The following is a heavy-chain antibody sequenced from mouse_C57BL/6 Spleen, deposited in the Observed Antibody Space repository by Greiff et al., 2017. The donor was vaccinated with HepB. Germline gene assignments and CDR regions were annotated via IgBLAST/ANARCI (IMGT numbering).Heavy chain of an antibody. D-gene: IGHD1-1*01. Sequence: QVQLKESGAELARPGASVKLSCKASGYTFTSYGISWVKQRTGQGLEWIGEIYPRSGNTYYNEKFKGKATLTADKSSSTAYMELRSLTSEDSAVYFCARPNYYGSPYWYFDVWGTGTTVTVSS. CDR3: ARPNYYGSPYWYFDV. V-gene: IGHV1-81*01. CDR2: IYPRSGNT. J-gene: IGHJ1*03. CDR1: GYTFTSYG.